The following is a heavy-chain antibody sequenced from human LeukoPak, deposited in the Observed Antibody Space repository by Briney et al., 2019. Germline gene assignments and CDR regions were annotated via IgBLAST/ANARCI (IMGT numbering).Heavy chain of an antibody. CDR1: GFTFNTYA. Sequence: GGSLRLSCAASGFTFNTYAMSWVRQAPGKGLEWVSAISGSGVSTHYADFLKGRFTISRDNYMNTLYLQMNSLRAEDTAVYYCANSMYYHDTSGCYHWGQGTLVTVSS. J-gene: IGHJ4*02. CDR2: ISGSGVST. V-gene: IGHV3-23*01. D-gene: IGHD3-22*01. CDR3: ANSMYYHDTSGCYH.